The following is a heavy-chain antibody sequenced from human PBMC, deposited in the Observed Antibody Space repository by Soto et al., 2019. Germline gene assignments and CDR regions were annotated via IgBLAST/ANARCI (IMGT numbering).Heavy chain of an antibody. CDR3: ARSIDSSGYYFSNC. J-gene: IGHJ4*02. CDR2: MHHSGST. CDR1: GGSVRGGYYY. Sequence: PSETLSLTCTVSGGSVRGGYYYWSWIRQSPGKGLEWIGYMHHSGSTNYNPSLKSRVTTSVGTSRNQFSLKLTSVTAADTAVYYCARSIDSSGYYFSNCWGQGILVTVSS. V-gene: IGHV4-61*01. D-gene: IGHD3-22*01.